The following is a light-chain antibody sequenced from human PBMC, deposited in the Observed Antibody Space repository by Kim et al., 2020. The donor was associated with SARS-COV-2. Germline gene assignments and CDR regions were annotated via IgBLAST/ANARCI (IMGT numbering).Light chain of an antibody. CDR2: EEE. CDR1: RRRNAY. Sequence: WGQPGKARGEGDRRRNAYAGGDQQRPGGAAEVGLYEEENQPAGVPDRFSGSSSGNTASLTLSGVQAEDEADYYCRSRISSAKEYVFGPGTEVTVL. J-gene: IGLJ1*01. V-gene: IGLV3-19*01. CDR3: RSRISSAKEYV.